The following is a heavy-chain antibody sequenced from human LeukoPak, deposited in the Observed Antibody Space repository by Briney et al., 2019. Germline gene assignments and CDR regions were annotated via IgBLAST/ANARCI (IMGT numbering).Heavy chain of an antibody. CDR2: IWYDGSIK. CDR3: AKSRGYYYEKSGPADY. J-gene: IGHJ4*02. V-gene: IGHV3-33*06. Sequence: GGSLRLSCAASGFSFSSYGMHWVRQAPGKGLEWVAVIWYDGSIKYYGDSVKGRFTISRDNSKNTLYLQMNSQSAEDTAVYYCAKSRGYYYEKSGPADYWGRGTLVTVSS. CDR1: GFSFSSYG. D-gene: IGHD3-22*01.